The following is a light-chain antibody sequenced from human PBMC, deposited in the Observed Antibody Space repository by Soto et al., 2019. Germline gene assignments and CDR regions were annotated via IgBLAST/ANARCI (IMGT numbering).Light chain of an antibody. CDR2: DTS. V-gene: IGKV3-15*01. Sequence: MTQSPATLSLSPGEGATLSCRASHVIVDTLAWYQHKPGQTPRLLIYDTSTRATGVPARFSGSRSGTEFTLTINSLQSEDFAVYYCQRYNNWPLTFGGGTKVDIK. CDR3: QRYNNWPLT. J-gene: IGKJ4*01. CDR1: HVIVDT.